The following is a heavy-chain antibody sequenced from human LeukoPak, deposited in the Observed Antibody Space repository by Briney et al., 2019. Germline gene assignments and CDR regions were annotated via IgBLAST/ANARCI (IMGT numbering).Heavy chain of an antibody. Sequence: GGSLRLSCAASGFTFSSYAMSWVRQAPGTGLEWVSAVSSSGGSTNYADYVKGQFTISRDNSKNTVYLHMNNLRAEDTAVYYCAKEGRKTGNTYGYEFDSWGQGTLVTVSS. CDR1: GFTFSSYA. CDR3: AKEGRKTGNTYGYEFDS. D-gene: IGHD5-18*01. V-gene: IGHV3-23*01. J-gene: IGHJ4*02. CDR2: VSSSGGST.